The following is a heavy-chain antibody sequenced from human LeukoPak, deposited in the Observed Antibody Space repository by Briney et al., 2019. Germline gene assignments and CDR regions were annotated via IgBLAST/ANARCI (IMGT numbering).Heavy chain of an antibody. J-gene: IGHJ4*02. CDR2: ISDTGGST. D-gene: IGHD3-10*01. Sequence: GGSLRLSCAASGFTFSSCALSWVRQAPGKGLEWVSGISDTGGSTYYADPVKGRFTISRDNFKNTLYLQMSGLRADDTAVYYCAKEIQHYYGSGSDYWGQGTLVTVSS. CDR3: AKEIQHYYGSGSDY. V-gene: IGHV3-23*01. CDR1: GFTFSSCA.